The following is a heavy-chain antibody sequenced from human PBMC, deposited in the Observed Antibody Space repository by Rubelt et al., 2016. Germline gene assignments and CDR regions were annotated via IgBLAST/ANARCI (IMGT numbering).Heavy chain of an antibody. CDR1: GGSFSGYY. J-gene: IGHJ6*02. CDR2: INHSGST. Sequence: QVQLQQWGAGLLKPSETLSLTCAVYGGSFSGYYRSWIRQPPGKGLEWIGEINHSGSTNYNPSLKRRVTISVDTSKNQFSLKRSSGTAADTAGYYCARVENVWGQGTTVTVSS. V-gene: IGHV4-34*01. CDR3: ARVENV.